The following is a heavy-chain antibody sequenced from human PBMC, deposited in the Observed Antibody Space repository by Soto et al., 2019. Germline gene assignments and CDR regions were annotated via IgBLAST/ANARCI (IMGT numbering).Heavy chain of an antibody. D-gene: IGHD3-16*01. J-gene: IGHJ3*02. CDR3: AHPDSLWGDAFDI. CDR2: ISGSGGST. CDR1: GFTFSSYA. Sequence: GGSLRLSCAASGFTFSSYAMSWVRQAPGKGLEWVSAISGSGGSTYYADSVKGRFTISRDNSKNTLYLQMNSLRAEDTAVYYCAHPDSLWGDAFDIWDQGTMVTVSS. V-gene: IGHV3-23*01.